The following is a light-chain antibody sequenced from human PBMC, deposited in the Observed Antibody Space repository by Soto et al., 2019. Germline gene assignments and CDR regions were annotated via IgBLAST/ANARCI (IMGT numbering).Light chain of an antibody. CDR3: QKANTFPWT. V-gene: IGKV1-12*01. Sequence: DIQMTQSPSTLSGSVGDRATITCRASQSISSWLAWYQQKPGKAPKLMIYDASTLHSGVPPRFSGSGSGTDFTLTISRLQPEDFATYYCQKANTFPWTXGQGTKVDIK. CDR2: DAS. J-gene: IGKJ1*01. CDR1: QSISSW.